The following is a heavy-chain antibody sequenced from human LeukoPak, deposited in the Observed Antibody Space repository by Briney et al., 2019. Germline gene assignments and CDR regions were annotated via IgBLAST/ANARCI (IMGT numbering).Heavy chain of an antibody. Sequence: SETLSLTCTVSGGSISSSSYYWGWIRQPPGKGLEWIGSIYYSGSTYYNPSLKSRVTISVDTSKNQFSLKLSSVTAADTAVYYCASLHPTTVPTIWGQGTLVTVSS. CDR3: ASLHPTTVPTI. V-gene: IGHV4-39*01. J-gene: IGHJ4*02. CDR1: GGSISSSSYY. D-gene: IGHD4-17*01. CDR2: IYYSGST.